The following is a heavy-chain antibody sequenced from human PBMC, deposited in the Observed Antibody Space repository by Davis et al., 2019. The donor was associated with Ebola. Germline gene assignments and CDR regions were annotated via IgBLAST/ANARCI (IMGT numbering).Heavy chain of an antibody. CDR2: IWYDGSRK. CDR3: AKDSSSWYKGFDP. D-gene: IGHD6-13*01. CDR1: GFTFSDYY. J-gene: IGHJ5*02. V-gene: IGHV3-33*06. Sequence: PGGSLRLSCAASGFTFSDYYMSWVRQAPDKGLEWVAVIWYDGSRKYYGDSVKGRFTISRDNSNNLLYLQMNSLRAEDTAVYYCAKDSSSWYKGFDPWGQGTLVTVSS.